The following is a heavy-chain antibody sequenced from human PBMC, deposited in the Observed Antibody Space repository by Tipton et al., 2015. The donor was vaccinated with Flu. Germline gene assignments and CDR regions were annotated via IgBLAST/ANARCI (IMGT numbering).Heavy chain of an antibody. Sequence: VQLVQSGAEVKKPGESLKISCKGSGYSFTSYWIGWVRQMPGKGLEWMGIIYPGDSDTRYSPSFQGQVTISADKSISTAYLQWSSLKASDAAMYYCARRSYDFWSGYYRNYYYYGMDVWGQGTTVTVSS. D-gene: IGHD3-3*01. CDR1: GYSFTSYW. CDR2: IYPGDSDT. J-gene: IGHJ6*02. CDR3: ARRSYDFWSGYYRNYYYYGMDV. V-gene: IGHV5-51*01.